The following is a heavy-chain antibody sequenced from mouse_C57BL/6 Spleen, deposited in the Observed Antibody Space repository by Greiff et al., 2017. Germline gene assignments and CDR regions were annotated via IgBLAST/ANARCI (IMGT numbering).Heavy chain of an antibody. J-gene: IGHJ2*01. D-gene: IGHD4-1*01. Sequence: DVKLVESGGGLVKPGGSLKLSCAASGFTFSSYALSWVRQTPEKRLEWVATISDGGSYTYYPDNVKGRFTISRDNAKNNMYLQMSNLKSEDTAMYYCARDRANWDLYFDYWGQGTTLTVSS. CDR2: ISDGGSYT. CDR1: GFTFSSYA. V-gene: IGHV5-4*01. CDR3: ARDRANWDLYFDY.